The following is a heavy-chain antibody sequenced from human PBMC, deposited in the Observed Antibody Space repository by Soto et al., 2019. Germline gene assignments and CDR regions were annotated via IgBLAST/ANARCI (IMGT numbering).Heavy chain of an antibody. D-gene: IGHD2-2*01. V-gene: IGHV4-31*03. CDR1: GGSISSGGYY. CDR3: ARDLRVVVVPAAMDGRDYYYYMDV. J-gene: IGHJ6*03. Sequence: PSETLSLTCTVSGGSISSGGYYWSWIRQHPGKGLEWIGYIYYSGSTYYNPSLKSRVTISVDTSKNQFSLKLSSVTAADTAVYYCARDLRVVVVPAAMDGRDYYYYMDVWGKGTTVTVSS. CDR2: IYYSGST.